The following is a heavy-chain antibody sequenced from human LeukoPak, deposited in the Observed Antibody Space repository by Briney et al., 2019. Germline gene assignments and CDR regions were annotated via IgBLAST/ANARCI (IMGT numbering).Heavy chain of an antibody. V-gene: IGHV4-59*01. J-gene: IGHJ6*03. Sequence: PSETLSLTCTVSGGSINNYYWSWIRQPPGKGLEWIRNIHYSGSTNYNPSLKSRVTISVDTSKNQFSLKLSSVTAADTAVYYCVRTEESGYSYRYFGYYYYMDVWGKGTTVTVSS. CDR1: GGSINNYY. CDR2: IHYSGST. D-gene: IGHD5-18*01. CDR3: VRTEESGYSYRYFGYYYYMDV.